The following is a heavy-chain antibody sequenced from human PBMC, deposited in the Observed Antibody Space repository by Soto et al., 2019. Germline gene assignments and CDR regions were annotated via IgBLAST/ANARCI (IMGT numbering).Heavy chain of an antibody. V-gene: IGHV3-30*18. D-gene: IGHD1-20*01. J-gene: IGHJ4*02. CDR2: ISSDGSYS. CDR1: GFTFSSFG. CDR3: AKDTTGIIRAVSH. Sequence: GGSLRLSCAASGFTFSSFGMHWVRQSPGKGLEWMALISSDGSYSYHADSVRGRFTISRDNSKNALYLQMDSLRPEDTAVYYCAKDTTGIIRAVSHWGQGSLVTVSS.